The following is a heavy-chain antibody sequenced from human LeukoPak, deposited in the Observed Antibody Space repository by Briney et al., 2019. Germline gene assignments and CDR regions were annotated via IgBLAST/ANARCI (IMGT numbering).Heavy chain of an antibody. CDR3: AKEPYSSSWYISY. V-gene: IGHV3-30*02. D-gene: IGHD6-13*01. CDR2: IRYDGSNK. CDR1: GFTFSSYG. J-gene: IGHJ4*02. Sequence: PRGSLRLSCAASGFTFSSYGMHWVRQAPGKGLEWVAFIRYDGSNKYYADSVKGRFTISRDNSKNTLYLQMNSLRAEDTAVYYCAKEPYSSSWYISYWGQGTLVTVSS.